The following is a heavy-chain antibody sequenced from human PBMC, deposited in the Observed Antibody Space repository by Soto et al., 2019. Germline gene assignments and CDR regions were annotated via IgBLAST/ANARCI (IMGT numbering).Heavy chain of an antibody. V-gene: IGHV1-18*04. CDR3: ARDHRGYSGTTAWAIFDP. CDR1: GYTFTSYG. Sequence: QVQLVQSGAEVKKPGASVKVSCKASGYTFTSYGISWVRQAPGQGLEWMGWISAYNGNTNYAQKLQGRVTMTTDTSTSTAYMELRSLRSDDTAGYYCARDHRGYSGTTAWAIFDPWGQGTLVTVSS. D-gene: IGHD1-26*01. CDR2: ISAYNGNT. J-gene: IGHJ5*02.